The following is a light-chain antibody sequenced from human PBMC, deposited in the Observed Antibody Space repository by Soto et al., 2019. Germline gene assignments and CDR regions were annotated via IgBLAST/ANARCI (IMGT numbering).Light chain of an antibody. Sequence: QSVLTQPPSVSGAPGQRVTISCTGSSSNIGAGYDVHWYQQLPGTAPKLLIYGNSSRPSGVPDRFSGSKSGTSASLAITGLQAEGEADYYCQSYDSSLSIYVFGTGTKVTVL. V-gene: IGLV1-40*01. CDR1: SSNIGAGYD. J-gene: IGLJ1*01. CDR3: QSYDSSLSIYV. CDR2: GNS.